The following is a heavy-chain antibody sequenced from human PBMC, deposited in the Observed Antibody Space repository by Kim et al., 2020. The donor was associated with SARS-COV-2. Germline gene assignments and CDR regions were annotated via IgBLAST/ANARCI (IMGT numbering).Heavy chain of an antibody. CDR3: ARDRNDFWSGYGGMDV. D-gene: IGHD3-3*01. J-gene: IGHJ6*02. V-gene: IGHV3-53*01. Sequence: GGSLRLSCAASGFTVSSNYMSWVRQAPGKGLEWVSVIYSGGSTYYADSVKGRFTISRDNSKNTLYLQMNSLRAEDTAVYYCARDRNDFWSGYGGMDVWGQGTTVTVSS. CDR2: IYSGGST. CDR1: GFTVSSNY.